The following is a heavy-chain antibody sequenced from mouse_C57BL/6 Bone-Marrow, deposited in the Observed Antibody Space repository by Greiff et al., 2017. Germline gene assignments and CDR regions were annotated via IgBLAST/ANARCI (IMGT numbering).Heavy chain of an antibody. CDR1: GYTFTSYW. D-gene: IGHD1-1*01. V-gene: IGHV1-72*01. Sequence: QVQLQQPGAELVKPGASVKLSCKASGYTFTSYWMHWVKQRPGRGLEWIGRIDPNSGGTKYNEKFKSKAKLTVDKPSSTAYMQLSSLTSEDSAVYYCARGQIYYCGSSTGYFDVWGTGTTVTVSS. J-gene: IGHJ1*03. CDR2: IDPNSGGT. CDR3: ARGQIYYCGSSTGYFDV.